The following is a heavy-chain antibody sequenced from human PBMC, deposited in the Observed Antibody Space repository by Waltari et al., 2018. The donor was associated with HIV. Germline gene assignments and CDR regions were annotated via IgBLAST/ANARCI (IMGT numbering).Heavy chain of an antibody. CDR2: IYYRGNT. Sequence: QLQLQESGPGLVKPSETLSLTCPVSGGSISSSSYYWGWIRQPPGKGREWLGNIYYRGNTYYNPSLKTRVTISVDTSKNQFSLKLSSVTAADTAVYYCASTTVTIFGVVIKYGMDVWGQGTTVTVSS. CDR1: GGSISSSSYY. CDR3: ASTTVTIFGVVIKYGMDV. J-gene: IGHJ6*02. V-gene: IGHV4-39*01. D-gene: IGHD3-3*01.